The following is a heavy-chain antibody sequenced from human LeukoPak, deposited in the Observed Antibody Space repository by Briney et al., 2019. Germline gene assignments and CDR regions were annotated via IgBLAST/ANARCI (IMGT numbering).Heavy chain of an antibody. J-gene: IGHJ4*02. CDR2: IYYSGNT. CDR3: ARDEYPYGGRTHPYFFDY. D-gene: IGHD3-10*01. Sequence: SETLSLTCTVSGGSISSSSYYWGWIRQPPGKGLEWIGSIYYSGNTYYNPSLKSRITISVDTSKNQFSLKLSSVTAADAAVYYCARDEYPYGGRTHPYFFDYWGQGTLVTVSS. V-gene: IGHV4-39*07. CDR1: GGSISSSSYY.